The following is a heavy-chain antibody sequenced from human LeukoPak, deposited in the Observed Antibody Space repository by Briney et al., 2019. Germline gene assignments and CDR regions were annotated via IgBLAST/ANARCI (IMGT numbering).Heavy chain of an antibody. CDR3: ARQIVGATTSWFDP. CDR2: IDWDDDK. D-gene: IGHD1-26*01. CDR1: GFSLNTNGMC. Sequence: SGPALVKPTQTLTLTCTFSGFSLNTNGMCVSWIRQPPGKALEWLALIDWDDDKYYSTSLKTRLTISKDTSKNQVVLTMTNMDPVDTATYYCARQIVGATTSWFDPWGQGTLVTVSS. J-gene: IGHJ5*02. V-gene: IGHV2-70*01.